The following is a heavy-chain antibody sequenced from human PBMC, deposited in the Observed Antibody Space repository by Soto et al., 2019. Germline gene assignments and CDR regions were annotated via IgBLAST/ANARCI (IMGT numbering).Heavy chain of an antibody. CDR3: AKDPRGGLDYYDSSVYWPI. CDR2: ISGSGGST. J-gene: IGHJ4*02. D-gene: IGHD3-22*01. CDR1: GFTFSSYA. Sequence: PGGSLRLSCAASGFTFSSYAMSWVRQAPGKGLEWVSAISGSGGSTYYADSVKGRFTISRDNSKNTLYLQMNSLRAEDTAVYYCAKDPRGGLDYYDSSVYWPIWGQGTLVTVSS. V-gene: IGHV3-23*01.